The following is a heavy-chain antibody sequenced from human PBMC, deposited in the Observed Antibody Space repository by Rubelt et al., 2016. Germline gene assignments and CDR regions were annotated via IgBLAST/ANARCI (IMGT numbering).Heavy chain of an antibody. J-gene: IGHJ4*02. Sequence: EVQLVESGGGLVQPGGSLRLSCAASGFTFSSYWMHWVRQAPGTGLAWVSRINSDSSNRRYADSVKDRFTISRDNAKNPLYLQMNRLRAEDTAVYYCAQHHGGIYTHFDSWGQRTLVTVSS. CDR1: GFTFSSYW. CDR3: AQHHGGIYTHFDS. CDR2: INSDSSNR. V-gene: IGHV3-74*02. D-gene: IGHD2-15*01.